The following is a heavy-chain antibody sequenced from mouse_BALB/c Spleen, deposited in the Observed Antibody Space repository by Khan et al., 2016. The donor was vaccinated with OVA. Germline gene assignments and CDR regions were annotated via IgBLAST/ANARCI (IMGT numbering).Heavy chain of an antibody. CDR1: GFSLTNYG. D-gene: IGHD2-10*01. CDR2: IWNDGSA. J-gene: IGHJ4*01. CDR3: ARQPYYHYNIMDY. Sequence: QVQLKESGPGLVAPSQSLSITCTISGFSLTNYGVHWVRQPPGKGLEWLVVIWNDGSATYNSALKSRLTITKDNSKSQVFLKMNSIQTDDTAMYFCARQPYYHYNIMDYWGQGTSVTVSS. V-gene: IGHV2-6-1*01.